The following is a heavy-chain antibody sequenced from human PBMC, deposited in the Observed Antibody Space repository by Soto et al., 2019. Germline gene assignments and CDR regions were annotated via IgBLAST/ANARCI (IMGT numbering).Heavy chain of an antibody. CDR3: ATMIRGLIHWLDP. CDR2: MYPNNGQT. V-gene: IGHV1-8*01. J-gene: IGHJ5*02. D-gene: IGHD3-16*01. CDR1: GDTFSNFD. Sequence: QVQLVQSGAEVKRPGASVKVSCKASGDTFSNFDFNWVRQATGQGPEWMGWMYPNNGQTAYARIFQGRVTMTWNSSTSTAYMELSSLTSEDTAVYYCATMIRGLIHWLDPWGQGTLVTVSS.